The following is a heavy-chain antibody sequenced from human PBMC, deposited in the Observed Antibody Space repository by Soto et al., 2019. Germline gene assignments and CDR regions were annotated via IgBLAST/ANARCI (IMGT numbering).Heavy chain of an antibody. CDR2: IFPLTDIP. Sequence: QVQLVQSGTEVKKPGSSVKVSCKASGGTFRNYPINWVRQAPGQGLEWMESIFPLTDIPDYAQNFQARLTISADKSTSTAYMELSSLISDDTAMYFCARGPLVVLNYFESWGQGTLVTVSS. CDR3: ARGPLVVLNYFES. J-gene: IGHJ4*02. CDR1: GGTFRNYP. V-gene: IGHV1-69*02.